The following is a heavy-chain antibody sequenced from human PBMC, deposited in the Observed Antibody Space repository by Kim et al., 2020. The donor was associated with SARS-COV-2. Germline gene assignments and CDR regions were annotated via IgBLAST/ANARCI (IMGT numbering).Heavy chain of an antibody. Sequence: SETLSLTCGVSGGSISSSNWWSGVRQPPAKGLEWIGEIYHSGSTYYNTSLKSRFTITVDNTKNQFSLKLSSVTAADTAAYYCARCPGGISSLWFDPWGQGTLVTVSS. CDR2: IYHSGST. V-gene: IGHV4-4*02. D-gene: IGHD6-6*01. CDR3: ARCPGGISSLWFDP. CDR1: GGSISSSNW. J-gene: IGHJ5*02.